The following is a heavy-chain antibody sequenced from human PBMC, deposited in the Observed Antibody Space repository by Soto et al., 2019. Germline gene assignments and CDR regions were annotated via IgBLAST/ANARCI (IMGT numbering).Heavy chain of an antibody. CDR2: INAGNSNT. CDR1: GCTFTSYA. J-gene: IGHJ4*02. Sequence: ASVKVSCEASGCTFTSYAMHWVRQAPGQRLEWMGWINAGNSNTKYSQKFQGRVSITRDTSASTAYMELSSLRSEDTAVYYCARGGPPIDYWGQGTLVTVSS. V-gene: IGHV1-3*01. CDR3: ARGGPPIDY. D-gene: IGHD3-10*01.